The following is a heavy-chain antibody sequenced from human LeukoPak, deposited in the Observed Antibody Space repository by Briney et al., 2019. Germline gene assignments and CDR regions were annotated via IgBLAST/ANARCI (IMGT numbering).Heavy chain of an antibody. CDR2: ISSSGITI. V-gene: IGHV3-48*03. CDR3: ARASVRYGIIDY. J-gene: IGHJ4*02. Sequence: GGSLRLSCAASGFTFSSYEMNWVRQAPGKGLEWVSYISSSGITIYYADSVKGRFTISRDNAKNSLYLQMNSLRAEDTAVYYCARASVRYGIIDYWGQGTLVTVSS. CDR1: GFTFSSYE. D-gene: IGHD5-18*01.